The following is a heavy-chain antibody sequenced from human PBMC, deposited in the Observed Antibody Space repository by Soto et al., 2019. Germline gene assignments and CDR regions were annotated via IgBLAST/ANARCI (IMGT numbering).Heavy chain of an antibody. Sequence: KVSCKGSGYSFTSYWISWVRQMPGKSLEWMGRIDPSDSYTNYSPSFQGHVTISADKSISTAYLQWSSLKASDTAMYYCARSGDTAMGFDYWGQGTLVTVSS. CDR3: ARSGDTAMGFDY. CDR2: IDPSDSYT. V-gene: IGHV5-10-1*01. CDR1: GYSFTSYW. D-gene: IGHD5-18*01. J-gene: IGHJ4*02.